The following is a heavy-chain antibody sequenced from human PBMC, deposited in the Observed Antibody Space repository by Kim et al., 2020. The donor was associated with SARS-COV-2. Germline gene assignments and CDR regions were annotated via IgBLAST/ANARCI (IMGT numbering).Heavy chain of an antibody. D-gene: IGHD1-26*01. Sequence: ASVKVSCKASEYMFASFFMHWVRQAPGQGLEWMGRIKASDGNTMYAQKLQGRVTVTRDTSTSTVYMELSSLRSDDTAVYYCARAPVETPTGDFDYWGQGTVGTVAS. CDR2: IKASDGNT. V-gene: IGHV1-46*04. CDR3: ARAPVETPTGDFDY. J-gene: IGHJ4*02. CDR1: EYMFASFF.